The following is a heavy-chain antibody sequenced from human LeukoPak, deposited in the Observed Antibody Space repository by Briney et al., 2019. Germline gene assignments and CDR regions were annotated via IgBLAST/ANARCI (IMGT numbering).Heavy chain of an antibody. D-gene: IGHD4-23*01. CDR3: ARDTTVDGAFDI. J-gene: IGHJ3*02. CDR1: GFTASNNY. CDR2: IYRGSRT. Sequence: GGSLRLSCAASGFTASNNYMTWVRQAPGKGLEWDSVIYRGSRTYYADSVKGRFTISKDNSKNTMYLQMNSLRAEDTAVYFCARDTTVDGAFDIWGQGTMVTVSS. V-gene: IGHV3-66*01.